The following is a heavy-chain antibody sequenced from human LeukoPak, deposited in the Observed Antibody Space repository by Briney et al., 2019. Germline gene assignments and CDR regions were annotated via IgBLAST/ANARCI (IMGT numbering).Heavy chain of an antibody. CDR1: GFTASSNY. J-gene: IGHJ6*02. CDR3: ASQTRYYYYGMDV. Sequence: GGSLRLSCAASGFTASSNYMSWVRQAPGKGLVWVSRINSDGTDTSYADSVKGRFTISRDNAKNTLYLQMNSLRAEDTAVYYCASQTRYYYYGMDVWGQGTTVTVSS. CDR2: INSDGTDT. V-gene: IGHV3-74*01.